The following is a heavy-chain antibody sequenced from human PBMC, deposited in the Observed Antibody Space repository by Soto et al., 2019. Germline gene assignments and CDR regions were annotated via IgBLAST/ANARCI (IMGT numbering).Heavy chain of an antibody. J-gene: IGHJ6*02. V-gene: IGHV1-69*13. Sequence: SVKVSCKASGGTFSSYAISWVRQAPGQGLEWMGGIIPIFGTANYAQKFQGRVTITADESTSTAYMELSSLRSEDTAVYYCASPRKGEWLLSYYYGMDVWGQGTTVTVSS. D-gene: IGHD3-3*01. CDR3: ASPRKGEWLLSYYYGMDV. CDR2: IIPIFGTA. CDR1: GGTFSSYA.